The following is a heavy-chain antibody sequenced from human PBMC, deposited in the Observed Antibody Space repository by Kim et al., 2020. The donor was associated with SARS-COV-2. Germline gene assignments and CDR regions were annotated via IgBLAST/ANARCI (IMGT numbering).Heavy chain of an antibody. CDR3: AKGSADCSSTSCPGSSTGDY. V-gene: IGHV3-23*01. CDR1: GFTFSSYA. Sequence: GGSLRLSCAASGFTFSSYAMSWVRQAPGKGLEWVSAISGSGGSTYYADSVKGRFTISRDNSKNTLYLQMNSLRAEDTAVYYCAKGSADCSSTSCPGSSTGDYWGQGTLVTVSS. D-gene: IGHD2-2*01. J-gene: IGHJ4*02. CDR2: ISGSGGST.